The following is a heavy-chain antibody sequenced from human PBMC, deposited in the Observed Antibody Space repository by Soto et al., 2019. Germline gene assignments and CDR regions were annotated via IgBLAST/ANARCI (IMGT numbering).Heavy chain of an antibody. V-gene: IGHV4-39*01. Sequence: SETLSLTCTVSGGSISSSSYYWGWIRQNQGKGLEWIGSIYYSGSTYYNPSLKSRVTISVDTSKNQFSLKLSSVTAADTAVYYCARAAVVSARNWFDPWGQGTLVTVSS. CDR1: GGSISSSSYY. CDR2: IYYSGST. J-gene: IGHJ5*02. CDR3: ARAAVVSARNWFDP. D-gene: IGHD2-15*01.